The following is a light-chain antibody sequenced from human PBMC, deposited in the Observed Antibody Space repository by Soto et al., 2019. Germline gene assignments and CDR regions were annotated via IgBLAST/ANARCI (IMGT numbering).Light chain of an antibody. Sequence: QSVLPQPPSASVSPGQSVTSSCTGTSSDVGGYNYVSWYQQHPGKAPKLMIYEVSKRPSGVPDRFSGSKSGNTASLTVSGLQPEDEADYYCSSYAGSNKSVFGTGTKVTVL. CDR2: EVS. CDR3: SSYAGSNKSV. V-gene: IGLV2-8*01. J-gene: IGLJ1*01. CDR1: SSDVGGYNY.